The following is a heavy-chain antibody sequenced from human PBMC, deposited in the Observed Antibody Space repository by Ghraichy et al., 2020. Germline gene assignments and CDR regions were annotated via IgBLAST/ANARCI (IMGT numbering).Heavy chain of an antibody. D-gene: IGHD6-25*01. CDR3: ALRCIAAPGGDECYYYYGMDV. Sequence: ASVKVSCKASGYTFTSYDINWVRQAAGQGLEWMGWMNPNSGNTGYAQKFQGRVTMTRNTSISTAYMELSSLRSEDTAVYYCALRCIAAPGGDECYYYYGMDVWGQGTTVTGSS. CDR2: MNPNSGNT. CDR1: GYTFTSYD. J-gene: IGHJ6*02. V-gene: IGHV1-8*01.